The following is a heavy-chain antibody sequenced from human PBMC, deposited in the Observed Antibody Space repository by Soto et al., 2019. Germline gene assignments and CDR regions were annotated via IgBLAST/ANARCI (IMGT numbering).Heavy chain of an antibody. Sequence: PGGSLRLSCAASGFTFSNAWMNWVRQAPGKGLEWVGRIKSKTDGGTTDYAAPVKGRFTISRDDSKNTLYLQMNSLKTEDTAVYYCTTEGVLRYFDWLNYGMDVWGQGTTVTVSS. V-gene: IGHV3-15*07. J-gene: IGHJ6*02. CDR1: GFTFSNAW. CDR2: IKSKTDGGTT. CDR3: TTEGVLRYFDWLNYGMDV. D-gene: IGHD3-9*01.